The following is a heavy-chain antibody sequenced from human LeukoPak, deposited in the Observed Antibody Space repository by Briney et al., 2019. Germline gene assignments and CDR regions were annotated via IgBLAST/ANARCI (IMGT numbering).Heavy chain of an antibody. D-gene: IGHD3-16*01. CDR3: ARGGGLGV. CDR1: GFTFSSYG. J-gene: IGHJ6*02. CDR2: ISYDGSNK. Sequence: GRSLRLSCAASGFTFSSYGMHWVRQAPGKGLEWVAVISYDGSNKYYADSVKGRFTISRDNSKNTLYLQMSNLRAEDTAVYFCARGGGLGVWGQGATVTVSS. V-gene: IGHV3-30*03.